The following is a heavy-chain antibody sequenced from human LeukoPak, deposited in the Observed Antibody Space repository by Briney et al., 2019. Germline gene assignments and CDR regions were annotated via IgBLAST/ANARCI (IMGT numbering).Heavy chain of an antibody. Sequence: SETLSLTCTVSGYSISSGYYWGWIRQPPGKGLEWIGSIYHSGSTYYNPSLKSRVTISVDTSKNQFSLKLSSVTAADTAVYYCARAARGYYSHFDYLGQGTLVTVSS. CDR3: ARAARGYYSHFDY. CDR1: GYSISSGYY. CDR2: IYHSGST. J-gene: IGHJ4*02. D-gene: IGHD3-22*01. V-gene: IGHV4-38-2*02.